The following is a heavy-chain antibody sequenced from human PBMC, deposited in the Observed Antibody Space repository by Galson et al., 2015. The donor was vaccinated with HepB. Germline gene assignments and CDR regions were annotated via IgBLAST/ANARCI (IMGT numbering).Heavy chain of an antibody. J-gene: IGHJ3*02. D-gene: IGHD2-2*01. CDR2: INPNSGGT. CDR3: ARRGWYQLPPDAFDI. Sequence: SVKVSCKASGYTSTGYYMHWVRQAPGQGLEWMGRINPNSGGTNYAQKFQGRVTMTRDTSISTAYMELSRLRSDDTAVYYCARRGWYQLPPDAFDIWGQGTMVTVSS. CDR1: GYTSTGYY. V-gene: IGHV1-2*06.